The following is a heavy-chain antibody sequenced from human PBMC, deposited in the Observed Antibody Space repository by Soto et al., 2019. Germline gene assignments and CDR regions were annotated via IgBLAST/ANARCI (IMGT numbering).Heavy chain of an antibody. V-gene: IGHV4-30-2*01. CDR3: ARARANWGLYGMDV. Sequence: SETLSLTCAVSGGSISSGGYSWSWIRQPPGKGLEWIGYIYHSGSTYYNPSLKSRVTISVDRSKNQFSLKLSSVTAADTAVYYCARARANWGLYGMDVWGQGTTVTVSS. J-gene: IGHJ6*02. CDR2: IYHSGST. CDR1: GGSISSGGYS. D-gene: IGHD7-27*01.